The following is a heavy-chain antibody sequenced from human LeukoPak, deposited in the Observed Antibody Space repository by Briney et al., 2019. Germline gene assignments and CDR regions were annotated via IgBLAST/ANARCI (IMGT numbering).Heavy chain of an antibody. CDR2: IIADGTST. CDR1: GFTFSGHD. D-gene: IGHD1-26*01. Sequence: PGGSLRLSCVGSGFTFSGHDMNWVRQAPGKGLEWVSYIIADGTSTYYADSVKGRFTISRDNAKNSLYLQLSSLRPEDTALYYCAKHMRATNTYSFFGLDVWGQGTTVTVSS. V-gene: IGHV3-48*03. CDR3: AKHMRATNTYSFFGLDV. J-gene: IGHJ6*02.